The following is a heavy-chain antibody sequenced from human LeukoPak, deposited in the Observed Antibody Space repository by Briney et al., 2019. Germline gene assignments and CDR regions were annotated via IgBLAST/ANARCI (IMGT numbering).Heavy chain of an antibody. CDR3: ARLGYCTSTSCSTFDY. V-gene: IGHV4-61*02. CDR2: IYTSGST. CDR1: GGSISSGSYY. Sequence: SETLSLTCTVSGGSISSGSYYWSWIRQPAGKGLEWIGRIYTSGSTNYNPSLKSRVTISVDTSKNQFSLKLTSVTAADTAVDYCARLGYCTSTSCSTFDYWGRGTLVTVSS. D-gene: IGHD2-2*01. J-gene: IGHJ4*02.